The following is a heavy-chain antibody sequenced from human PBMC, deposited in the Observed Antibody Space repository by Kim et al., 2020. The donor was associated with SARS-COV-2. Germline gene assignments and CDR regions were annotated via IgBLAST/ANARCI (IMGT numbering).Heavy chain of an antibody. CDR3: VKDRGYSGGFDY. V-gene: IGHV3-23*01. CDR1: GFTFSSSA. CDR2: ISASGGAK. J-gene: IGHJ4*02. Sequence: GGSLRLSCAASGFTFSSSAMGWVRQAPGKGLEWVSIISASGGAKNYADSVKGRFTISRDTSKNTLYLDMNSLRGEDTAVYYCVKDRGYSGGFDYWGQGTLVTVSS. D-gene: IGHD6-19*01.